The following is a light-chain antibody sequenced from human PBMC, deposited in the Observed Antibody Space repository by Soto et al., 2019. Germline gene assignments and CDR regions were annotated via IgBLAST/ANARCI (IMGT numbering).Light chain of an antibody. J-gene: IGKJ1*01. CDR2: GAS. CDR3: QQSYSSPPT. V-gene: IGKV1-9*01. Sequence: LTLSLSALSASVGDSVTITCRASQGITSYLAWYQQKPGKAPNLLIYGASTLQSGVPSRFSGSGSGTDFTLTINSLQAEDFATYYCQQSYSSPPTFGQGTKV. CDR1: QGITSY.